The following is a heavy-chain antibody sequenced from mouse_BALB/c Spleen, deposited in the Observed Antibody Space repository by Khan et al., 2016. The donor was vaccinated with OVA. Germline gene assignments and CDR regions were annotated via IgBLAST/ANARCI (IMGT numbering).Heavy chain of an antibody. CDR2: TNPTNGRT. D-gene: IGHD1-1*01. CDR3: ARIKKIVATYFDY. J-gene: IGHJ2*01. Sequence: QVQLQQSGAELVKAGASVKMSCKASGYTFTSYWMHWVKQRLGQGLEWFAETNPTNGRTYYTEKFKSKATLTVDKSSSTAYMLLSGPTFEDSAVYYLARIKKIVATYFDYWGQGTTLTVSS. CDR1: GYTFTSYW. V-gene: IGHV1S81*02.